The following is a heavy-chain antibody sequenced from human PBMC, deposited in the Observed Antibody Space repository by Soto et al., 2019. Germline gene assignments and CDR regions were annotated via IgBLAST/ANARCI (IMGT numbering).Heavy chain of an antibody. CDR3: ARELSGSWYNWFDP. J-gene: IGHJ5*02. CDR1: GFSVSSNS. CDR2: IHSDVTT. Sequence: EMQLVESGGGWIQPGESLRLSCAASGFSVSSNSMNWVRQAPGKGLEWVSVIHSDVTTYFADSAKGRFIISRDNSKNMLYLQMNSLRAEDTAIYYCARELSGSWYNWFDPWGQGTLVTVSS. V-gene: IGHV3-53*01. D-gene: IGHD6-13*01.